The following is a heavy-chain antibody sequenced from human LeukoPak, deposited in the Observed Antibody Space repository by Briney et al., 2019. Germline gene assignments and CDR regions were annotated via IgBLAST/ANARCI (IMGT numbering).Heavy chain of an antibody. D-gene: IGHD3-22*01. CDR3: AKDYYDSSGYYYFTLGY. Sequence: GGSLRLSCAASGFTFSSYAMSWVRQAPGKGLEWVSAISGSGGSTYYADYVKGRFTISRDNSKNTLYLQMNSLRAEDTAVYYCAKDYYDSSGYYYFTLGYWGQGTLVTVSS. V-gene: IGHV3-23*01. CDR2: ISGSGGST. J-gene: IGHJ4*02. CDR1: GFTFSSYA.